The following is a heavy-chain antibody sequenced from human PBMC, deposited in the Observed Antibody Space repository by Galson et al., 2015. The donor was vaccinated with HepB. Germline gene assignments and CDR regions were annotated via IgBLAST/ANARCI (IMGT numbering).Heavy chain of an antibody. J-gene: IGHJ4*02. Sequence: SLRLSCAASGFTFSNAWMSWVRQAPGKGLEWVGRIKSKTDGGTTDYAAPVKGRFTISRDDSKNTLYLQMNSLKTEDTAVYYCTTLSAPFTLLPGGFSFDYWGQGTLVTVSS. CDR2: IKSKTDGGTT. CDR1: GFTFSNAW. CDR3: TTLSAPFTLLPGGFSFDY. V-gene: IGHV3-15*01. D-gene: IGHD3-22*01.